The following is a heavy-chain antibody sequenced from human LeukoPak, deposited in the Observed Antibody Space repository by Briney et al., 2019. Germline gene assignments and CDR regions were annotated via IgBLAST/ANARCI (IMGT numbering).Heavy chain of an antibody. V-gene: IGHV5-51*01. D-gene: IGHD2-2*01. J-gene: IGHJ4*02. CDR3: ARQGDCSSTSCFFDH. CDR2: IYPGDSDT. Sequence: KTGESLKISCEGSGYSFTSYWSGWVRQMPGKGLELMGVIYPGDSDTRYSPSFQGQVTMSADKSITTAYLQWSSLKASDTAMYYCARQGDCSSTSCFFDHWGQGTLVTVSS. CDR1: GYSFTSYW.